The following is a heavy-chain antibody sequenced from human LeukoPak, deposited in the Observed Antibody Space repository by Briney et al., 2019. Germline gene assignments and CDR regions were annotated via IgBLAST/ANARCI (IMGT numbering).Heavy chain of an antibody. CDR3: TKATFDH. CDR1: EFADSANY. D-gene: IGHD5-12*01. J-gene: IGHJ3*01. CDR2: IHPDGAT. Sequence: GGSLRLSCTCYEFADSANYMRWVRQPPGKGLEWVSFIHPDGATSYAESVKGRFIISRDNSNNTLYLQINSLRVEDTAVYYCTKATFDHWGQGTMVVVSS. V-gene: IGHV3-53*01.